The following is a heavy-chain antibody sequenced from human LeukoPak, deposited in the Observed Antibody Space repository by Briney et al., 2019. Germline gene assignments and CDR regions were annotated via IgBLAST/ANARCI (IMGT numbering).Heavy chain of an antibody. V-gene: IGHV3-53*01. D-gene: IGHD3-10*01. CDR2: IYSGGST. J-gene: IGHJ6*03. CDR1: AFTVSSNY. CDR3: ARVFRSGVRSSPYYYYYYMDV. Sequence: GGSLRLSCAASAFTVSSNYMSWVRQAPGKGLEWVSVIYSGGSTYYADSVKGRFTISRDNSKNTLYLQMNSLRAEDTAVYYCARVFRSGVRSSPYYYYYYMDVWGKGTTVTVSS.